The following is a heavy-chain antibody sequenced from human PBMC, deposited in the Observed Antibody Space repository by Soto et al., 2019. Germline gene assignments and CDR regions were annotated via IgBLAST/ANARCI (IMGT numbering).Heavy chain of an antibody. CDR3: ARGKGIAVAGTGWFDP. CDR1: GGSFSGYY. V-gene: IGHV4-34*01. CDR2: INHSGST. J-gene: IGHJ5*02. Sequence: QVQLQQWGAGLLKPSETLSLTCAVYGGSFSGYYWSWIRQPPGKGLEWIGEINHSGSTNYNPSLTSGVTISVDTSKNQFSLKLSSVTAADTAVYYCARGKGIAVAGTGWFDPWGQGTLVTVSS. D-gene: IGHD6-19*01.